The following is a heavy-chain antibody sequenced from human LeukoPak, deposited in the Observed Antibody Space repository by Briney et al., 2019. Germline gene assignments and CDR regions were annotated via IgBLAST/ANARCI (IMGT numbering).Heavy chain of an antibody. Sequence: SVTLSLTCTVSGDSINSLDLWSWVRQPPGKGLEWIGEMYLSGTTHSNPSVKSRVTISIDKSKNQFFLNLSSVTAADTAVYYCAGLVGRYSSGLYYYYFDYWGQGALVTVSS. CDR2: MYLSGTT. CDR1: GDSINSLDL. J-gene: IGHJ4*02. D-gene: IGHD3-22*01. V-gene: IGHV4-4*02. CDR3: AGLVGRYSSGLYYYYFDY.